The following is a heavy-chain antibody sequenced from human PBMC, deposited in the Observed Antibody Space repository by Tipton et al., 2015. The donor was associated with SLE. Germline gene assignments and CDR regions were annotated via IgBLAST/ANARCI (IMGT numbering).Heavy chain of an antibody. V-gene: IGHV4-39*07. CDR2: IFYSGGT. CDR1: GGSISSSDYF. CDR3: ARSVLAYRSGGFDY. D-gene: IGHD2-15*01. Sequence: TLSLTCTVSGGSISSSDYFWGWIRQPPGKGLEWIGNIFYSGGTYYSPSLNSRVTISLDTSKNQFSLRLLSVTAADTAVYYCARSVLAYRSGGFDYWGQGTHVAVSS. J-gene: IGHJ4*02.